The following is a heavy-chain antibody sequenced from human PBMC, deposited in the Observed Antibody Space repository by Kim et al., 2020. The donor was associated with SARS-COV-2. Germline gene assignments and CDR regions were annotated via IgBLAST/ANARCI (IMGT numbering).Heavy chain of an antibody. CDR3: ALIMPRENSFNI. CDR1: TFAFSIYE. V-gene: IGHV3-48*03. J-gene: IGHJ3*02. Sequence: GGSLRLSCAASTFAFSIYEMNWLRQAPGKGLEWLSYISNTGHTVYYAESIEGRFTISRDNANNSLFLQMDSLRVEDTAVYYCALIMPRENSFNIWGQGTVVTVSS. CDR2: ISNTGHTV. D-gene: IGHD2-2*01.